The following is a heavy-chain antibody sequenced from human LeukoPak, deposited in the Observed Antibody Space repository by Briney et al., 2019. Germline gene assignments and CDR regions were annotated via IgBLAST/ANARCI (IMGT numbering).Heavy chain of an antibody. CDR3: ARGGSGWSMSGY. Sequence: ASVKVSCKVSGYTFTGYYMHWVRQAPGQGLEWMGWINPNSGGTNYAQKLQGRVTMTTDTSTSTAYMELRSLRSDDTAVYYCARGGSGWSMSGYWGQGTLVTVSS. J-gene: IGHJ4*02. V-gene: IGHV1-2*02. CDR1: GYTFTGYY. CDR2: INPNSGGT. D-gene: IGHD6-19*01.